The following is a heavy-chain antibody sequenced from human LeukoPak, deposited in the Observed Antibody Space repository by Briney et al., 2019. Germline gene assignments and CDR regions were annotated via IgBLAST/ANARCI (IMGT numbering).Heavy chain of an antibody. Sequence: GGSLRLSCAASGFTFSSYAMSWVRQAPGKGLEWVSAISGSGGSTYYADSVKGRFTISRDNSKNTLFLQMNSLRAEDTAVYYCAKGVDYCSGGSCPADYWGPGTLVTVSS. J-gene: IGHJ4*02. V-gene: IGHV3-23*01. CDR3: AKGVDYCSGGSCPADY. D-gene: IGHD2-15*01. CDR1: GFTFSSYA. CDR2: ISGSGGST.